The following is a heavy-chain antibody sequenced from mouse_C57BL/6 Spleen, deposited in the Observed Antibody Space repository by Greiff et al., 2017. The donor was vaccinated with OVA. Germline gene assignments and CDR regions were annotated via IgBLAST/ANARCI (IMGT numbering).Heavy chain of an antibody. D-gene: IGHD1-1*01. J-gene: IGHJ3*01. V-gene: IGHV1-82*01. CDR2: IYPGDGDT. CDR1: GYAFSSSW. Sequence: QVQLQQSGPELVKPGASVKISCKASGYAFSSSWMNWVKQRPGKGLEWIGRIYPGDGDTNYNGKFKGQATLTADKSSSTAYMQLSSLTSEDSAVYFCARENYGSSEFAYWGQGTLVTVSA. CDR3: ARENYGSSEFAY.